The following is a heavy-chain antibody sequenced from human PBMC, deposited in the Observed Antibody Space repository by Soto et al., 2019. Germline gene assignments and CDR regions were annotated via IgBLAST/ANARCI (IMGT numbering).Heavy chain of an antibody. D-gene: IGHD6-19*01. Sequence: SVKVSCKASGGTFSSYTISWVRQAPGQGLEWMGRIIPILGIANYAQKFQGSVTLTADKATTTAHMELSSVRSEHTAVYSCSRQGSGDTAWFDPSGEGSLVTV. CDR1: GGTFSSYT. CDR2: IIPILGIA. V-gene: IGHV1-69*02. J-gene: IGHJ5*02. CDR3: SRQGSGDTAWFDP.